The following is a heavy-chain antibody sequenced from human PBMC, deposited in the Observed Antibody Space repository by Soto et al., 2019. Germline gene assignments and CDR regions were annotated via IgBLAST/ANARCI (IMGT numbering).Heavy chain of an antibody. CDR3: ARSQRGRTAFTFDY. CDR2: IYYSGTT. V-gene: IGHV4-61*01. CDR1: GDSVGNENYY. J-gene: IGHJ4*02. Sequence: QVQLQESGPGLVTPSETLSLTCTVSGDSVGNENYYWAWIRQSPGKGLEWIGYIYYSGTTNYNSHLKIRVTLSVDTSRNQFSLSLTSLTAADTAVYFCARSQRGRTAFTFDYWGQGVLVTVSS. D-gene: IGHD1-26*01.